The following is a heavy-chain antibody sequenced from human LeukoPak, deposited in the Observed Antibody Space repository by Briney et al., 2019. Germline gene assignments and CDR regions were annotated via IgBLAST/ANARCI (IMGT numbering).Heavy chain of an antibody. CDR3: AREGSSGPFDY. Sequence: PSETLTLTCTVSGGSISSYYWSWIRQPPGKGLEWIGYMYNSGSANYNPALKSRVTISVDTSKNQFSLKLSSVTAADTAVYYCAREGSSGPFDYWGQGTRVIVSS. V-gene: IGHV4-59*01. CDR1: GGSISSYY. CDR2: MYNSGSA. D-gene: IGHD6-19*01. J-gene: IGHJ4*02.